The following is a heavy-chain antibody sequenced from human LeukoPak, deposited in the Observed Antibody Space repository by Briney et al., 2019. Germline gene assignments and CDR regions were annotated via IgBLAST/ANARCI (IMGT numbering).Heavy chain of an antibody. CDR2: VHHSGLT. Sequence: PSGTLSLTCTVSGGSISSDDWWTWVRQPPGKGLEWIGEVHHSGLTNYNPSLKSRVTISVDKTKNQFSLNLTSVTAADTAVYYCARGVRLDPWGQGTLVTVSS. CDR1: GGSISSDDW. J-gene: IGHJ5*02. CDR3: ARGVRLDP. V-gene: IGHV4-4*02. D-gene: IGHD3-10*01.